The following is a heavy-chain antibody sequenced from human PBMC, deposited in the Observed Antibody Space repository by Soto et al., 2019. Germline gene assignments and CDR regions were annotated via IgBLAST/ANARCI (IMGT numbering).Heavy chain of an antibody. CDR3: AREPVGPDYAMDV. D-gene: IGHD1-26*01. CDR1: GFTFSNYA. V-gene: IGHV3-33*01. Sequence: PGGSLRLSCAASGFTFSNYAMHWVRQAPGKGLEWVAVIWYDGSNKYYADSVKGRFTISRDNSKNTLYLQMNSLRAEDTAVYYCAREPVGPDYAMDVWGQGTTVTVSS. CDR2: IWYDGSNK. J-gene: IGHJ6*02.